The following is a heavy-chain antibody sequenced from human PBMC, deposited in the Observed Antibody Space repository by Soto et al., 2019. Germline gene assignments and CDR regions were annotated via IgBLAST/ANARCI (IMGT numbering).Heavy chain of an antibody. V-gene: IGHV3-23*01. J-gene: IGHJ4*02. Sequence: EVQLLESGGGLVQPGGSLRLSCTVSGFTFSSSAMNWVRQAPGKGLEWVSVISGSGGSTYYADSVKGRFTIPRDNSKNPPHLQMDSLRAHATAVYYCGKTKGVPPPYSFDFWGQGTLVTVSS. CDR2: ISGSGGST. D-gene: IGHD3-10*01. CDR3: GKTKGVPPPYSFDF. CDR1: GFTFSSSA.